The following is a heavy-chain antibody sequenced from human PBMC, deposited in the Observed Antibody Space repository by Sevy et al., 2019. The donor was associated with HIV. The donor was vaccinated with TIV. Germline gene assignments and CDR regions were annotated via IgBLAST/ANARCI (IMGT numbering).Heavy chain of an antibody. CDR2: IYYSGST. CDR3: ARVLGSYGSFAFDI. J-gene: IGHJ3*02. Sequence: SETLSLTCTVSGGSISSGDYYWSWIRQPPGKGLEWIGYIYYSGSTYYNPSLKSRVTISVDTSKNQFSLKLSSVTAADTAMYYCARVLGSYGSFAFDIWGQGTMVTVS. CDR1: GGSISSGDYY. D-gene: IGHD1-26*01. V-gene: IGHV4-30-4*01.